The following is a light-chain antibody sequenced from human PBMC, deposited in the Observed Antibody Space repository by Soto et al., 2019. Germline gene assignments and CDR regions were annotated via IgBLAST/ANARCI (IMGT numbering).Light chain of an antibody. V-gene: IGKV4-1*01. CDR3: QQYYSSPWT. Sequence: DIVMTQSPDSLAVSLGERATLNCKSSQSVLYSSNNKKYLAWYQQKPGQPPKLLIYWASTRESGVPDRFSGGGSGTDFTLTISSRQPEDVAIYYCQQYYSSPWTFGQGTKVEIK. CDR1: QSVLYSSNNKKY. CDR2: WAS. J-gene: IGKJ1*01.